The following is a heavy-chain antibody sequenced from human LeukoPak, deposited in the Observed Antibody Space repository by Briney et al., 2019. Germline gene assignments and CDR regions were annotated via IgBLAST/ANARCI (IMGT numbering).Heavy chain of an antibody. D-gene: IGHD6-25*01. CDR2: IDTAGDT. CDR1: GFTFSSYD. Sequence: GGSLRLSCAASGFTFSSYDMHWVRQATGRGLEWFSAIDTAGDTYYPGSVKGRFTISRENAKNSLYLQMNSLRAGDTAVYYCARVLTVRSGGYDAFDIWGQGTMVTVSP. J-gene: IGHJ3*02. V-gene: IGHV3-13*01. CDR3: ARVLTVRSGGYDAFDI.